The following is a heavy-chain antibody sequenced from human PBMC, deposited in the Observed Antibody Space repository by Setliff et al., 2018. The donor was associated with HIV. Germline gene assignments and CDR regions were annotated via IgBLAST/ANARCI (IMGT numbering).Heavy chain of an antibody. CDR3: ATARSYYVFDY. D-gene: IGHD3-10*02. CDR2: IYSSGST. Sequence: SETLSLTCTVSGGSISTSNWWGWIRQPPGKGLEWIGYIYSSGSTNYNPSLKSRVTMSADESKNQFSLKLRSVTAADTAVYYCATARSYYVFDYWGQGTLVTVSS. CDR1: GGSISTSNW. J-gene: IGHJ4*01. V-gene: IGHV4-61*05.